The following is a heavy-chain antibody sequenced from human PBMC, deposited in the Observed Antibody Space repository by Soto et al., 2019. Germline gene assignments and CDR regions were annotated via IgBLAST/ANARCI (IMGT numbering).Heavy chain of an antibody. J-gene: IGHJ4*02. Sequence: SETLSLTCTVSGGSISNDYYYWSWIRQSPGEGLEWIGNIYYSGSTFYNPSLKSRVTISVDTSKNQFSLKLSSVTAADTAVYYCARAFDILTRYYFDYWGQGTLVTVSS. V-gene: IGHV4-30-4*01. CDR3: ARAFDILTRYYFDY. CDR2: IYYSGST. CDR1: GGSISNDYYY. D-gene: IGHD3-9*01.